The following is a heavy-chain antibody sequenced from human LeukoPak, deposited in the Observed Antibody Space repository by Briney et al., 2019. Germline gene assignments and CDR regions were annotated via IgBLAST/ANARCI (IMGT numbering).Heavy chain of an antibody. V-gene: IGHV4-39*07. D-gene: IGHD3-16*01. J-gene: IGHJ3*02. CDR1: GGSISSSSYY. CDR2: IYYSGST. Sequence: NPSQTLSLTCTVSGGSISSSSYYWGWIRQPPGKGLEWIGSIYYSGSTYYNPSPKSRVTISVDTSKNQFSLKLSSVTAADTAVYYCARTTFTFGGVPRVDAFDIWGQGTMVTVSS. CDR3: ARTTFTFGGVPRVDAFDI.